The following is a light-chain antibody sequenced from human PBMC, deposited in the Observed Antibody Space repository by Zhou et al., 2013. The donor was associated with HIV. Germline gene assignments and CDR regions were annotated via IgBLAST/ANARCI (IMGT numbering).Light chain of an antibody. V-gene: IGKV1-33*01. CDR1: QSIGSW. Sequence: DIQMTQSPSTLSASVGDRVTVTCRASQSIGSWLAWYQQKPGKAPKLLIYDASNLETGVPSRFSGSGSGTDFTFTISSLQPEDIATYYCQQYDNLPLTFGGGPRWRS. J-gene: IGKJ4*01. CDR2: DAS. CDR3: QQYDNLPLT.